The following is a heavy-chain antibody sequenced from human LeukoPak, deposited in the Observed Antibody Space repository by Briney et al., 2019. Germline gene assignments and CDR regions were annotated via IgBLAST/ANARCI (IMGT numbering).Heavy chain of an antibody. CDR2: IYYSGST. J-gene: IGHJ4*02. CDR1: AGSISLYNTYY. V-gene: IGHV4-59*01. D-gene: IGHD3-10*01. Sequence: SETLSLTCTVSAGSISLYNTYYWNWIRQSPGKGLEWIGYIYYSGSTSYNPSLKSRVTISVDTFRNHFSLKLTSVTAADTAIYYCAKSDYYGASDYWGQGTLVTVSS. CDR3: AKSDYYGASDY.